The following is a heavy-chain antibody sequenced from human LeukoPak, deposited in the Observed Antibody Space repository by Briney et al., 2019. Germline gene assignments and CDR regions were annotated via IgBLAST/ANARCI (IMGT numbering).Heavy chain of an antibody. CDR2: INSDGSST. Sequence: LTGGSLRLSCAAPGFTFSSYWMHWVRQAPGKGLVWVSRINSDGSSTSYADSVKGRFTISRDNAKNTLYLQMNSLRAEDTAVYYCARAEYYYDSSGYVHFDYWGQGTLVTVSS. CDR3: ARAEYYYDSSGYVHFDY. D-gene: IGHD3-22*01. J-gene: IGHJ4*02. V-gene: IGHV3-74*01. CDR1: GFTFSSYW.